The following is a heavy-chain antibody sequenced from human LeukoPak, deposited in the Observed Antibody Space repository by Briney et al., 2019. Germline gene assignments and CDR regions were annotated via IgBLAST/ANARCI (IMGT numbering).Heavy chain of an antibody. J-gene: IGHJ4*02. CDR3: ARLPQLTADAGVDY. CDR2: INHSGTT. V-gene: IGHV4-34*01. Sequence: SEILSLTCAVYGGSFSGYNWSWLRQPPGKGLEWIGEINHSGTTKYNPSLKSRVTISVDMSKIQFSLKLSSVAAADTAVYYCARLPQLTADAGVDYWGQGTLVTVSS. D-gene: IGHD7-27*01. CDR1: GGSFSGYN.